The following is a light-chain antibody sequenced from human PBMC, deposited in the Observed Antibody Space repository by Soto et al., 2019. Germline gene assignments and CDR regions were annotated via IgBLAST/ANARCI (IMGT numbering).Light chain of an antibody. V-gene: IGLV3-21*04. Sequence: SYELTQSPSVSVAPGKTARITCGGNNIGTKSVHWYQQKPGQAPVLVIYSDNDRPSGIPARFSGSNSGHTATLTISRVEAGDEDDYYCQLWDNTGDRVLFGGGTKVTVL. J-gene: IGLJ2*01. CDR2: SDN. CDR3: QLWDNTGDRVL. CDR1: NIGTKS.